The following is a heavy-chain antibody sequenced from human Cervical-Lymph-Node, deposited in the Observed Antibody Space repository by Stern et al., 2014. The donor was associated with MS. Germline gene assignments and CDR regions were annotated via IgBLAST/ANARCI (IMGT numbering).Heavy chain of an antibody. D-gene: IGHD4-23*01. J-gene: IGHJ2*01. Sequence: VQLVESGAELKTSGSSVRISCKASGGTFTSYAINCVRQAPGQGPEWMGGIIPMFGTITYAQNFQGRVTISADESTGTAYMELTGLTSEDTAVFYCARDGRGNFFYFDLWGRGTLVTVSS. CDR2: IIPMFGTI. CDR1: GGTFTSYA. CDR3: ARDGRGNFFYFDL. V-gene: IGHV1-69*01.